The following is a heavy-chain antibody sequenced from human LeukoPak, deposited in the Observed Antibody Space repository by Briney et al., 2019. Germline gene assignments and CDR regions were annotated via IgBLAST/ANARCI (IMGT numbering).Heavy chain of an antibody. V-gene: IGHV4-61*02. CDR1: GGSISSGGYY. D-gene: IGHD2-15*01. CDR3: ASRIGYCSGGSCPYDY. CDR2: IYTSGST. Sequence: SETLSLTCTVSGGSISSGGYYWNWIRQPAGKGLEWIGRIYTSGSTNYNPSLKSRVTISVDTSKNQFSLKLSSVTAADTAVYYCASRIGYCSGGSCPYDYWGQGTLVTVSS. J-gene: IGHJ4*02.